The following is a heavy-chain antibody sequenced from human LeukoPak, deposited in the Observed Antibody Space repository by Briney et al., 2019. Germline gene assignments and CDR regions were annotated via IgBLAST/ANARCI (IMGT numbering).Heavy chain of an antibody. CDR3: ARSQLVPRLVN. Sequence: ASVKVSCKASGYTFTSYGISWVRQAPGQGLEWMGWINPNSGGTNYAQKFQGRVTMTRDTSISTAYMELSRLRSDDTAVYYCARSQLVPRLVNWGQGTLVTVSS. J-gene: IGHJ4*02. CDR1: GYTFTSYG. CDR2: INPNSGGT. D-gene: IGHD1-1*01. V-gene: IGHV1-2*02.